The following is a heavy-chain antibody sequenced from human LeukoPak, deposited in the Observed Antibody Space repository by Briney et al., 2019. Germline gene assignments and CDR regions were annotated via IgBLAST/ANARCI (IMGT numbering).Heavy chain of an antibody. Sequence: SETLSLTCTVSCGSVSSTTYYWSWIRQPPGKGLEWIASINYSGSTYYNPSLKSRVTISVDTSENQFSLKLSSVTAADTAVYYCARYVVYGSGKYYFDYWGQGTLVTVSS. CDR2: INYSGST. J-gene: IGHJ4*02. V-gene: IGHV4-39*01. CDR1: CGSVSSTTYY. CDR3: ARYVVYGSGKYYFDY. D-gene: IGHD3-10*01.